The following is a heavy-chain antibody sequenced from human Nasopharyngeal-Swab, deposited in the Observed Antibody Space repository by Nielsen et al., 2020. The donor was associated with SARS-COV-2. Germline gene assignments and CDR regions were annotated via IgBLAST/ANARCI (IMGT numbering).Heavy chain of an antibody. Sequence: GSLTLSCASSGVTFSSYYMHWVRQATGKGLEWVSAIGTAGDTYYPGSVKGRFTISRDNAKNSLYLQMNSLRAGDTAVYYCARGYYYDSSGYSPRGMDVWGQGTTVTVSS. D-gene: IGHD3-22*01. CDR1: GVTFSSYY. CDR2: IGTAGDT. V-gene: IGHV3-13*01. J-gene: IGHJ6*02. CDR3: ARGYYYDSSGYSPRGMDV.